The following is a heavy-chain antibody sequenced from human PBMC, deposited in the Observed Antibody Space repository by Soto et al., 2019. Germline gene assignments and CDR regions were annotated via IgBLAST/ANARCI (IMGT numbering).Heavy chain of an antibody. Sequence: PSETLSLTCTVSGGSISGSSYYWGWIRQPPGKGLEWIGSIYYSGSTYYNPSLKSRVTISVDTSKNQFSLKLSSVTAADTAVYYCASPGGKKDYYYYGMDVWGQGTTVTVSS. D-gene: IGHD1-26*01. CDR2: IYYSGST. CDR3: ASPGGKKDYYYYGMDV. CDR1: GGSISGSSYY. V-gene: IGHV4-39*01. J-gene: IGHJ6*02.